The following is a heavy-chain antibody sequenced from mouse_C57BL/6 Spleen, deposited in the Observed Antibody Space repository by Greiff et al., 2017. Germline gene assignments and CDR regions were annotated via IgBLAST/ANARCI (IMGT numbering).Heavy chain of an antibody. Sequence: QVQLQQSGAVLVRPGTSVKVSCKASGYAFTNYLLEWVKQRPGQGLEWIGVINPGSGGPNYNGKFKGKATLHADKSSSTAYMQLGSMTSEDSAVYFCAIRGSFITTVVATGIDYWGQATSVTVSS. CDR3: AIRGSFITTVVATGIDY. V-gene: IGHV1-54*01. J-gene: IGHJ4*01. CDR2: INPGSGGP. D-gene: IGHD1-1*01. CDR1: GYAFTNYL.